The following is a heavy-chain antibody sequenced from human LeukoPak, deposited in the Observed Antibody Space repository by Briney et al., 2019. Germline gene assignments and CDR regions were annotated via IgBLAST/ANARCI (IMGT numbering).Heavy chain of an antibody. CDR2: IGSSSSSI. J-gene: IGHJ4*02. D-gene: IGHD6-6*01. Sequence: PGGSLRLSCAASGFTFSSYSMNWVRQAPGKGLEWVSSIGSSSSSIYYADSVKGRFTISRDNAKNSLYLQMNSLRAEDTAVYYCSREGYSSSHDYWGQETLVTVSS. V-gene: IGHV3-21*01. CDR1: GFTFSSYS. CDR3: SREGYSSSHDY.